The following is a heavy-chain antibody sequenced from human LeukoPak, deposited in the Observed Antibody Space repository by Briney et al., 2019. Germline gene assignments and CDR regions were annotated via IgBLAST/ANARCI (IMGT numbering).Heavy chain of an antibody. D-gene: IGHD3-10*01. J-gene: IGHJ6*02. CDR2: INPSGGST. Sequence: ASVKVSCKASGYTFTSYYMHWVRQAPGQGLEWMGVINPSGGSTSYAQKFQGRVTMTRDTSTSTVYMELSSLRSEDTAVYYCARVSEVLLWFGESNYGMDVWGQGTTVTVSS. V-gene: IGHV1-46*01. CDR1: GYTFTSYY. CDR3: ARVSEVLLWFGESNYGMDV.